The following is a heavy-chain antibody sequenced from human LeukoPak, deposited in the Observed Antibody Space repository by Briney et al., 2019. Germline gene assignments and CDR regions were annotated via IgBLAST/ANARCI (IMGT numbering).Heavy chain of an antibody. CDR1: GESFSGYY. V-gene: IGHV4-34*01. CDR3: AREGGPYRPLDY. CDR2: INHSGST. J-gene: IGHJ4*02. Sequence: SETLSLTCAVYGESFSGYYWSWIRQPPGKGLEWIGEINHSGSTNYNPSLKSRVTISVDTSENHISLQLTSVTAADTAVYYCAREGGPYRPLDYSGQGTLVTVSS.